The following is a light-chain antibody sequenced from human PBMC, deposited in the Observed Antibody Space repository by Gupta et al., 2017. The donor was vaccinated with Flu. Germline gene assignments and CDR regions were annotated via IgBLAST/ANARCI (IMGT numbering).Light chain of an antibody. CDR2: GNT. CDR3: QSYDSFWV. V-gene: IGLV1-40*01. J-gene: IGLJ3*02. CDR1: SSNIGAGYD. Sequence: GQRVTISCTGSSSNIGAGYDVHWYQQLPGAALNLLIYGNTNRPSGVPDRFSGSRSATSASLALIGLEAEDESDYYCQSYDSFWVFGGGTKLTVL.